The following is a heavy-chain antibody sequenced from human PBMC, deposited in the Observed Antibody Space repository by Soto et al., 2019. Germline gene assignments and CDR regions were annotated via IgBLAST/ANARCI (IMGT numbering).Heavy chain of an antibody. CDR2: ISTYNGNT. D-gene: IGHD5-18*01. J-gene: IGHJ4*02. CDR1: GYTFTSYG. V-gene: IGHV1-18*04. CDR3: ARDPPRRYSYGQGLDY. Sequence: HVQLVQSGAEVKKPGASVKVSCKASGYTFTSYGISWVRQAPGQGLEWMGWISTYNGNTNYAQKLQRRVTMTTDTSTSTVYMEVRSLRSDDTAVYYCARDPPRRYSYGQGLDYWGQGTLVTVSS.